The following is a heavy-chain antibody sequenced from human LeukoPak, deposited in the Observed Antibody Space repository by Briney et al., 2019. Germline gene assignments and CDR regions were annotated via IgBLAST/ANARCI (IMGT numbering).Heavy chain of an antibody. J-gene: IGHJ4*02. V-gene: IGHV3-23*01. CDR3: AKDRYYYDGSGYYYPHY. D-gene: IGHD3-22*01. Sequence: GGSLRLSCAASGFTFSSYAMGWVRQAPGKGLEWVSAISGSGDTYYADSVKGRFTISRDNSKNTLYLQMNSLRAEDTAVYYCAKDRYYYDGSGYYYPHYWGQGTLVTVSS. CDR2: ISGSGDT. CDR1: GFTFSSYA.